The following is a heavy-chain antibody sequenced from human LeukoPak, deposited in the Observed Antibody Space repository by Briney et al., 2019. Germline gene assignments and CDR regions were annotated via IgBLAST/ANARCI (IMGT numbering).Heavy chain of an antibody. CDR3: VRDYVYAFDI. CDR1: GFIFNNYA. D-gene: IGHD3-16*01. CDR2: IRSRDGIV. Sequence: GGSLRLSCAVSGFIFNNYAMNWVRQAPGKGLEWISYIRSRDGIVSYADSVKGRFTISTDTAKSSLFLQTSGLSADDTAVYYCVRDYVYAFDIWGQGTMVTVSS. J-gene: IGHJ3*02. V-gene: IGHV3-48*01.